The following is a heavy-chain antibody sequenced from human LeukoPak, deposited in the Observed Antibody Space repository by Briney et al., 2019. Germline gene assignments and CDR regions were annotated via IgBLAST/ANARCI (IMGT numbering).Heavy chain of an antibody. CDR3: ARRIAAAGMYYFDY. Sequence: ASVKVSCKASGYTFTGYYMHWVRQAPGQGLEWMGWINPSSGGTNYAQKFQGRVTMTRDTSISTAYMELSRLRSDDTAVYYCARRIAAAGMYYFDYWGQGTLVTVSS. V-gene: IGHV1-2*02. CDR2: INPSSGGT. J-gene: IGHJ4*02. D-gene: IGHD6-13*01. CDR1: GYTFTGYY.